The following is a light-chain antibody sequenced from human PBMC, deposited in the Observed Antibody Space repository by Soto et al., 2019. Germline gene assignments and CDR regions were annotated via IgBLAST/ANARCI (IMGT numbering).Light chain of an antibody. J-gene: IGLJ3*02. V-gene: IGLV2-23*02. CDR2: EVT. CDR3: CSYAGSATWV. Sequence: QSVLTQPASVSGSPGQSITISCTGTNSDVGNYNLVSWYQQHPGNAPKLMMYEVTKRPSGVSNRFSGSKSGNTASLTISGLQAEDEADYYCCSYAGSATWVFGGGTKLTVL. CDR1: NSDVGNYNL.